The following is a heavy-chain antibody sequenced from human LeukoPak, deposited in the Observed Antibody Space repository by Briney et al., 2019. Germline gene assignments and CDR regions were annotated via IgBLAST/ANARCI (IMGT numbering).Heavy chain of an antibody. D-gene: IGHD3-16*01. Sequence: SETLSLTGTVSGGSICSYHWSWMRPPPGKGLEWIGYTYSSGSTNFSPCLKSRVTISVVTSKNQFSLKLSSVTAEDTAVYYCARHVGLGDAFDIWGQGTMVTVSS. CDR2: TYSSGST. CDR1: GGSICSYH. J-gene: IGHJ3*02. V-gene: IGHV4-59*08. CDR3: ARHVGLGDAFDI.